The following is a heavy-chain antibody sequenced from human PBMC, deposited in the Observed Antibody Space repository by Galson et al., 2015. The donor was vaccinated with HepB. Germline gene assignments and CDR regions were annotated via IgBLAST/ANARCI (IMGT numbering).Heavy chain of an antibody. V-gene: IGHV4-34*01. CDR3: ARVKGLLWFGPDLYGMDV. CDR2: INHSGST. CDR1: GGSISSYY. J-gene: IGHJ6*02. Sequence: LSLTCTVSGGSISSYYWSWIRQPPGKGLEWIGEINHSGSTNYNPSLKSRVTISVDTSKNQFSLKLSSVTAADTAVYYCARVKGLLWFGPDLYGMDVWGQGTTVTVSS. D-gene: IGHD3-10*01.